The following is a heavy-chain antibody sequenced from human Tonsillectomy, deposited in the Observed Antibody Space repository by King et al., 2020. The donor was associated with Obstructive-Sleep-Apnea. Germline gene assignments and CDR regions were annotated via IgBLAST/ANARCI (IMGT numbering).Heavy chain of an antibody. CDR1: GVTRVDHS. Sequence: VQLVESGGGWVQPGRSLRLAWEESGVTRVDHSMNWRGQAPGKGLEGGGFIRSKAYGETTLYAASVKGRFTISRDESKSIAYLQMNSLQAEDTAVYYCSIGGVWHDGLLAYWGQGTLVTVSS. D-gene: IGHD1-1*01. CDR2: IRSKAYGETT. J-gene: IGHJ4*02. V-gene: IGHV3-49*03. CDR3: SIGGVWHDGLLAY.